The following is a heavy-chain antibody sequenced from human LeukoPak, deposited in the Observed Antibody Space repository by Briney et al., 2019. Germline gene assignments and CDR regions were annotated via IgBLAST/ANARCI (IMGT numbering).Heavy chain of an antibody. CDR1: GFTFSSYE. J-gene: IGHJ6*03. Sequence: GGSLRLSCAASGFTFSSYEMNWVRQAPGKGLEWVSYISSSGSTIYYADSVKGRFTISRDNAKNSLYLQMNSLRVEDTAVYYCARDPYSGTYGNTYYYYMDVWGKGTTVTISS. CDR3: ARDPYSGTYGNTYYYYMDV. CDR2: ISSSGSTI. D-gene: IGHD1-26*01. V-gene: IGHV3-48*03.